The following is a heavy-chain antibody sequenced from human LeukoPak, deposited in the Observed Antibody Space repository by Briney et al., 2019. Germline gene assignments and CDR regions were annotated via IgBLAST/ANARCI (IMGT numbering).Heavy chain of an antibody. V-gene: IGHV6-1*01. CDR2: TCYRSKWYN. J-gene: IGHJ6*03. CDR1: GDSVSSNTAA. Sequence: SQTLSLTCAISGDSVSSNTAAWNWIRQSPSRGLEWLGRTCYRSKWYNDYAVSVRSRIIIYPDTSKNQFSLQLNSVTPDDTAVYYCAREGDDRAYYYYYMDVWGTGTTVTVSS. D-gene: IGHD2-21*01. CDR3: AREGDDRAYYYYYMDV.